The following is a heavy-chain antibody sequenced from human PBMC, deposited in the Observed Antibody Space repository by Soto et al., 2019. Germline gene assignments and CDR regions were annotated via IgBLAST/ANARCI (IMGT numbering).Heavy chain of an antibody. CDR1: GFTFSNAW. J-gene: IGHJ6*02. CDR3: TTGITMVRGVIYYYYYGMDV. Sequence: EVQLVESGGGLVKPGGSLRLSCAASGFTFSNAWMSWVRQAPGKGLEWVGRIKSKTDGGTTDYAAPVKGRFTISRDDSKNTLYLQMNSLKTEDTAVYYCTTGITMVRGVIYYYYYGMDVWGQGTTVTVSS. D-gene: IGHD3-10*01. V-gene: IGHV3-15*01. CDR2: IKSKTDGGTT.